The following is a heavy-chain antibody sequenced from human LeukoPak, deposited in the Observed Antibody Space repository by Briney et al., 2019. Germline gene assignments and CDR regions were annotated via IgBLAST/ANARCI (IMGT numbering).Heavy chain of an antibody. CDR1: GGSFSAYY. J-gene: IGHJ5*02. V-gene: IGHV4-34*01. CDR3: ARAPPERSCISTNCLDWFDP. CDR2: INHSGGT. D-gene: IGHD2-2*01. Sequence: SETLSLTCGVNGGSFSAYYWSWIRQAPGKGLEWIGEINHSGGTNYNPSLKSRVTISVDTSKNQFSLKLYSVTAADTAVYYCARAPPERSCISTNCLDWFDPWGQGTLVSVSS.